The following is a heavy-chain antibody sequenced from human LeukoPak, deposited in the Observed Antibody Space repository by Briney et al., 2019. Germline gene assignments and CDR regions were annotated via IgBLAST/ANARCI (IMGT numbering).Heavy chain of an antibody. CDR1: GFTFSSYG. CDR3: AKDRGDGEIIDY. D-gene: IGHD5-24*01. Sequence: GGSLRLSCAASGFTFSSYGMHWVRQAPGKGLEWEAVIWYDGSNKYYADSVKGRFTISRDNSKNTLYLQMNSLRAEDTAVYYCAKDRGDGEIIDYWGQGTLVTVSS. V-gene: IGHV3-33*06. J-gene: IGHJ4*02. CDR2: IWYDGSNK.